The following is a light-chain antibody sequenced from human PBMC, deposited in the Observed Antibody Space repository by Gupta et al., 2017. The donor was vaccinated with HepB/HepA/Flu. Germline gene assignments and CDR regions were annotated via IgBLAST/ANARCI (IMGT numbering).Light chain of an antibody. V-gene: IGKV3-20*01. J-gene: IGKJ3*01. CDR2: GTS. CDR3: KQYANTPFT. CDR1: QSITSNY. Sequence: EIVFTQSPGTLSLSPGERATLSCRASQSITSNYLAWYQQKPGQAPRLLIYGTSSRAAGIPDRFSGSGSGTDFTLTISRLEPEDFAVYYCKQYANTPFTFGPGTKVDIK.